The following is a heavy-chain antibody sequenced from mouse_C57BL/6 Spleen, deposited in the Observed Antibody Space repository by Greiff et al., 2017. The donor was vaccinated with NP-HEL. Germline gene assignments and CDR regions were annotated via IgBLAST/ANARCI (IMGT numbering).Heavy chain of an antibody. CDR2: IYWDDDK. D-gene: IGHD1-1*01. CDR3: ARSEGGRGYYGWFAY. Sequence: QVTLKESGPGILQSSQTLSLTCSFSGFSLSTSGMGVSWIRQPSGKGLEWLAHIYWDDDKRYNPSLKSRLTISKDTSRNQVFLKITSVDTADTATYYCARSEGGRGYYGWFAYWGQGTLVTVSA. J-gene: IGHJ3*01. CDR1: GFSLSTSGMG. V-gene: IGHV8-12*01.